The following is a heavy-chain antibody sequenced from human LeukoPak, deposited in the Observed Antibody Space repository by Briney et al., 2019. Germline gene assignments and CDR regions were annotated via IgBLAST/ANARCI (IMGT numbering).Heavy chain of an antibody. V-gene: IGHV3-66*02. CDR3: AREGSGWYPFDY. J-gene: IGHJ4*02. D-gene: IGHD6-19*01. CDR2: IYSDGST. Sequence: GGSLRLSCAASGFTVISNYMSWVRQAPGKGLEWVSIIYSDGSTYYADSVKGRFTISRDNSKNTLYLQMNSLRLEDTAVYYCAREGSGWYPFDYWGQGTLVTVSS. CDR1: GFTVISNY.